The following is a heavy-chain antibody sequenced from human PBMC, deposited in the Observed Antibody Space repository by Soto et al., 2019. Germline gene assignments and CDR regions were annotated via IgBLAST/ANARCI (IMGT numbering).Heavy chain of an antibody. CDR1: GGSISSGGYY. J-gene: IGHJ6*02. CDR3: ASASRIVVVPAANPYYYYYGMDV. V-gene: IGHV4-31*03. CDR2: IYYSGST. D-gene: IGHD2-2*01. Sequence: QVQLQESGPGLVKPSQTLSLTCTVSGGSISSGGYYWSWIRQHPGKGLEWIGYIYYSGSTYYNPSLERRVTISVDTSKNQFSLKLSSVTAADTAVYYCASASRIVVVPAANPYYYYYGMDVWGQGTTVTVSS.